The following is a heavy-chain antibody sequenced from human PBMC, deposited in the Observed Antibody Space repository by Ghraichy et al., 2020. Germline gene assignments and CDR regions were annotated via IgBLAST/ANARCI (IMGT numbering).Heavy chain of an antibody. Sequence: SETLSLTCALYGGSFSGYYWSWIRQSPGKGLEWIGEINHSGSTDYNPSLKSRVTISVDTSKNQFSLKLTSVTAADTAVYYCARGMVRGVAYYYYGMDVWGQGTTVTVSS. CDR2: INHSGST. J-gene: IGHJ6*02. V-gene: IGHV4-34*01. CDR3: ARGMVRGVAYYYYGMDV. D-gene: IGHD3-10*01. CDR1: GGSFSGYY.